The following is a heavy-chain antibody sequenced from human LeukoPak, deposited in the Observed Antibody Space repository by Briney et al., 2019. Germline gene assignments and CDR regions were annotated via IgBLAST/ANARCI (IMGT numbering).Heavy chain of an antibody. Sequence: PGGPLRLSCAASGFTFSSYAMSWVRQAPGKGLEWVSAISGSGGSTYYADSVKGRFTISRDNSKNTLYLQMNSLRAEDTAVYYCATTPSGSYPNWFDPWGQGTLVTVSS. J-gene: IGHJ5*02. CDR1: GFTFSSYA. CDR2: ISGSGGST. V-gene: IGHV3-23*01. CDR3: ATTPSGSYPNWFDP. D-gene: IGHD1-26*01.